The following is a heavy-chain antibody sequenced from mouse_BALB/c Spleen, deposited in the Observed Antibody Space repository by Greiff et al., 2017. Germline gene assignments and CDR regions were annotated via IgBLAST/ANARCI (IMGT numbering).Heavy chain of an antibody. J-gene: IGHJ3*01. D-gene: IGHD2-4*01. V-gene: IGHV5-4*02. CDR1: GFTFSDYY. CDR3: AREAPSTMITWFAY. Sequence: DVKLVESGGGLVKPGGSLKLSCAASGFTFSDYYMYWVRQTPEKRLEWVATISDGGSYTYYPDSVKGRFTISRDNAKNNLYLQMSSLKSEDTAMYYCAREAPSTMITWFAYWGQGTLVTVSA. CDR2: ISDGGSYT.